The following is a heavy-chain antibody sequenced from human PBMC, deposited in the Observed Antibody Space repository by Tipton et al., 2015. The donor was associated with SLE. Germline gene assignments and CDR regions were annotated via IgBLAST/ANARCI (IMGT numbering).Heavy chain of an antibody. CDR1: GGSISNYY. CDR2: IYFRGSA. J-gene: IGHJ3*01. D-gene: IGHD4-23*01. Sequence: TLSLTCTVSGGSISNYYWSWIRQPPGKGLEWIGYIYFRGSANYNPSLKSRVTISLDTSKNQFSLKLSSVTAADTAVYYCARTFYGGGDAFDVWGQGTKVSVSS. V-gene: IGHV4-59*07. CDR3: ARTFYGGGDAFDV.